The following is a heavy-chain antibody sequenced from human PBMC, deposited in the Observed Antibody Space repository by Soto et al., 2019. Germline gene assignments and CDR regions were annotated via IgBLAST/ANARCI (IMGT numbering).Heavy chain of an antibody. CDR3: AKDAVYNDGLWIVSD. J-gene: IGHJ4*02. V-gene: IGHV3-23*01. D-gene: IGHD2-21*01. Sequence: LRLSCVVSGFSFNYAIIWVRQAPGKGQEWVSGITGGGSTEYAASVKGRFTISRDNSKDTVHLQMNSLRAEDTAMYYCAKDAVYNDGLWIVSDWGQGTLVTVSS. CDR1: GFSFNYA. CDR2: ITGGGST.